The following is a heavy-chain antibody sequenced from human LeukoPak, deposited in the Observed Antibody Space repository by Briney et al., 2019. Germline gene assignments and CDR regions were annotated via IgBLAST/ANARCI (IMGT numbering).Heavy chain of an antibody. Sequence: ASVKVSCKASGGTFSGYAISWVRQAPGQGIEWMGGRIPLFGTTKCTRRVQGRSTISTHEATTTAYMELRGLTFEDTAVYYCAGGDPFNYYMDVWGRGTTVSV. CDR2: RIPLFGTT. CDR3: AGGDPFNYYMDV. D-gene: IGHD4-17*01. V-gene: IGHV1-69*05. CDR1: GGTFSGYA. J-gene: IGHJ6*03.